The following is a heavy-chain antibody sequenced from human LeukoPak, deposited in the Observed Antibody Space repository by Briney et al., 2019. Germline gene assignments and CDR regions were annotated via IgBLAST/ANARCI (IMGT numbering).Heavy chain of an antibody. J-gene: IGHJ4*02. CDR3: ARHVYGRHQLQAYHFDY. V-gene: IGHV4-59*08. Sequence: SETLSLTCTVSGGSISSYYWSWIRQPPGKGLEWIGYIYYSGSTNYNPSLKSRVTISVDTPKNQFSLTLNSVTAADTAVYYCARHVYGRHQLQAYHFDYWGQGILVTVSS. CDR1: GGSISSYY. D-gene: IGHD2-2*01. CDR2: IYYSGST.